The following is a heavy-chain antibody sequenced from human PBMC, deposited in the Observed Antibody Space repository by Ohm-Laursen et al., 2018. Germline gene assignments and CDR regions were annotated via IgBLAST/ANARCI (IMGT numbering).Heavy chain of an antibody. Sequence: SETLSLTCTVSGGSFTNSYWSWIRQPPGKGLEWIGYIYYSGITNYNPSLKSRVTISVDTSKKQFSLSLSSVTAADAAVYYCARDLGRDGYNSQWFDPWGQGTLVTVSS. CDR3: ARDLGRDGYNSQWFDP. CDR1: GGSFTNSY. D-gene: IGHD5-24*01. V-gene: IGHV4-59*01. CDR2: IYYSGIT. J-gene: IGHJ5*02.